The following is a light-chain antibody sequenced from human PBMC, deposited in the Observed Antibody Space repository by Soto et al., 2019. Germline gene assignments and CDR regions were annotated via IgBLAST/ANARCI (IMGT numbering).Light chain of an antibody. J-gene: IGKJ1*01. CDR1: QDIAIY. CDR3: LQDFDYPWT. V-gene: IGKV1-6*01. CDR2: KAS. Sequence: AIQLTQSPSSLSASVGDRVTITCRASQDIAIYLAWYQQKPGEAPKLLIYKASSLESGVPSRFSGSGSGTDFTLTISSLQPEDFATYYCLQDFDYPWTFGQGTKVDIK.